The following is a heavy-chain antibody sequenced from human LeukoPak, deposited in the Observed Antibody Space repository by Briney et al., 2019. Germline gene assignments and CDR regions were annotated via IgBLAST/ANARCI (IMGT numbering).Heavy chain of an antibody. CDR3: ARERDSRGWYYFDY. V-gene: IGHV1-46*01. Sequence: AAVTVSCKASGYTFTGYYMHWVRQAPGQGLEWMGIINPSDGGTSYTQKFQGRVTMTTDTSTSTVYMELSSLRSEDTALYYCARERDSRGWYYFDYWGRGTLVTVSS. CDR1: GYTFTGYY. CDR2: INPSDGGT. D-gene: IGHD6-19*01. J-gene: IGHJ4*02.